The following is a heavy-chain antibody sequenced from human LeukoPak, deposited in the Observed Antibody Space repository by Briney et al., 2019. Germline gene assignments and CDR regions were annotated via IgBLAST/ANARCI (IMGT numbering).Heavy chain of an antibody. J-gene: IGHJ4*02. CDR2: ISSSSSTI. D-gene: IGHD6-19*01. CDR3: ARLSVYSSGWSDY. V-gene: IGHV3-48*01. CDR1: GFTFSSYS. Sequence: GGSLRLSCAASGFTFSSYSMNWVRQAPGKGLEWVSYISSSSSTIYYAGSVKGRFTISRDNAKNSLYLQMNSLRAEDTAVYYCARLSVYSSGWSDYWGQGTLVTVSS.